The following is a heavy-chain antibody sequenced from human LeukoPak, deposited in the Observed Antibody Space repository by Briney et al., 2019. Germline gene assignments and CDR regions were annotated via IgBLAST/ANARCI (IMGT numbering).Heavy chain of an antibody. J-gene: IGHJ4*02. CDR2: INSDGSST. CDR3: AREQANSHYDFWSGQNSLLDY. Sequence: GGSLRLSCAASGFTFSSYWMHWVRQAPGKGLVWVSRINSDGSSTSYADSVKGRFTISRDNAKNTLYLQMNSLRAEDTAVYYCAREQANSHYDFWSGQNSLLDYWGQGTLVTVSS. V-gene: IGHV3-74*01. CDR1: GFTFSSYW. D-gene: IGHD3-3*01.